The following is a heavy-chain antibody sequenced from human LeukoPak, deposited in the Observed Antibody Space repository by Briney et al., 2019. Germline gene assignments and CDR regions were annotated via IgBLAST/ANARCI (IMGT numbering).Heavy chain of an antibody. D-gene: IGHD5-24*01. J-gene: IGHJ4*02. Sequence: PGGSLRLSCAAAGFTLSNYWMSWVRQAPGKGLEWVANIKEDGSDKYYVDSVKGRFTISRDNAKNSQYLQMNSLRAEDTAVYYCARDTGYNTFDYWGQGTLVTVSS. CDR1: GFTLSNYW. CDR2: IKEDGSDK. V-gene: IGHV3-7*05. CDR3: ARDTGYNTFDY.